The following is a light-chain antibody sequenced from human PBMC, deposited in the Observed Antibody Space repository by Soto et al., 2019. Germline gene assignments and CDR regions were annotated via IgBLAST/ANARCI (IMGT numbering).Light chain of an antibody. CDR1: QGISRY. CDR2: AAA. CDR3: HRLISYPRT. V-gene: IGKV1-9*01. Sequence: DIQLTQSPSFLSASLGDRVTITCLASQGISRYLAWYQQKPGRAPKLLIYAAATLQRGVPSRFSGSGSGPELTLTISGLQPEDFASYYCHRLISYPRTFGLGTKVQI. J-gene: IGKJ1*01.